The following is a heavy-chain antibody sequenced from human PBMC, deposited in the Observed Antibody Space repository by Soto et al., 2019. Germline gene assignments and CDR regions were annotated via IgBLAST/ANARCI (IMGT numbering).Heavy chain of an antibody. CDR2: IYYSGST. V-gene: IGHV4-59*12. CDR1: GGSISSYY. D-gene: IGHD6-6*01. Sequence: SETLSLTCTVSGGSISSYYWSWIRQPPGKGLEWIGYIYYSGSTNYNPSLKSRVTISVDTSKNQFSLKLSSVTVADTAVYYCAREYSSSSGYNWFDPWGQGTLVTVYS. CDR3: AREYSSSSGYNWFDP. J-gene: IGHJ5*02.